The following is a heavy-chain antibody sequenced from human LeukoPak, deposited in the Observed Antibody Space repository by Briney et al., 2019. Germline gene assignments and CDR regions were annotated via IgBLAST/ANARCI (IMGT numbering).Heavy chain of an antibody. D-gene: IGHD3-10*01. J-gene: IGHJ4*02. V-gene: IGHV3-33*01. CDR1: GFTFSSYG. CDR2: IWYDGSNK. Sequence: GGSLRLSCAASGFTFSSYGMHWVRQAPRKGLEWVAVIWYDGSNKYYADSVKGRFTFSRDNSKNTLYLHMNSLGDEDVSVCDCGGERIGDLYYFDYWGQGTMVTVSS. CDR3: GGERIGDLYYFDY.